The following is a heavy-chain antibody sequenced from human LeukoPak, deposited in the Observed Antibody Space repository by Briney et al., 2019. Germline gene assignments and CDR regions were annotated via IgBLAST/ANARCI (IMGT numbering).Heavy chain of an antibody. D-gene: IGHD3-3*01. V-gene: IGHV4-34*01. CDR3: ARSRPTTIFGVVIRSIYYYYGMDV. CDR2: INHSGST. CDR1: GGFFSGYY. J-gene: IGHJ6*02. Sequence: SETLSLTCAVYGGFFSGYYWSWIRQPPGKGLEWIGEINHSGSTNYNPSLKSRVTISVDTSKNQFSLKLSSVTAADTAVYYCARSRPTTIFGVVIRSIYYYYGMDVWGQGTTVTVSS.